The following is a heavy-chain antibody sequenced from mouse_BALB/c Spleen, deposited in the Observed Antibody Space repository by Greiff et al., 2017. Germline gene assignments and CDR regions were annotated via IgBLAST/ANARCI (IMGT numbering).Heavy chain of an antibody. CDR2: ILPGSGST. CDR3: ARYDYADAMDY. D-gene: IGHD2-4*01. J-gene: IGHJ4*01. Sequence: QVQLQQSGAELMKPGASVKISCKATGYTFSSYWIEWVKQRPGHGLEWIGEILPGSGSTNYNEKFKGKATFTADTSSNTAYMQLSSLTSEDSAVYYCARYDYADAMDYWGQGTSVTVSS. CDR1: GYTFSSYW. V-gene: IGHV1-9*01.